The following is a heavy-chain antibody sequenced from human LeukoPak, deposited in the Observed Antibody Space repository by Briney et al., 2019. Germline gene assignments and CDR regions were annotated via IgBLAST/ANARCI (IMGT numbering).Heavy chain of an antibody. V-gene: IGHV3-21*01. Sequence: PGGSLRLSCAASGITFSSYSMNWVRQAPGKGLEWVSSISSSSSYRYYADSVKGRFTISRDNAKNSLYLQMNSLRAEDTAVYYCARASAVAGTRHYWGQGTLVTVSS. D-gene: IGHD6-19*01. CDR2: ISSSSSYR. J-gene: IGHJ4*02. CDR3: ARASAVAGTRHY. CDR1: GITFSSYS.